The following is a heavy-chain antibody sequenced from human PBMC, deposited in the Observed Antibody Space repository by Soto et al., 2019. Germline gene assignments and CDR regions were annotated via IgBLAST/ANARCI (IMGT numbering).Heavy chain of an antibody. Sequence: SETLSLTCAVYGGSFSGYYWSWIRQPPGKGLEWIGEINHSGSTNYNPSLKSRVTISVDTSKNQFSLELSSVTAADTAVYYCARGTVEWLFGYNWFDPWGQGTLVTVSS. D-gene: IGHD3-3*01. CDR2: INHSGST. V-gene: IGHV4-34*01. CDR3: ARGTVEWLFGYNWFDP. J-gene: IGHJ5*02. CDR1: GGSFSGYY.